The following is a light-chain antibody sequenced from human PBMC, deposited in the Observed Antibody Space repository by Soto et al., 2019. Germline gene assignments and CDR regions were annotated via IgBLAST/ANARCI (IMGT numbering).Light chain of an antibody. CDR2: DVS. CDR1: SSDFGDYNY. J-gene: IGLJ1*01. V-gene: IGLV2-14*01. Sequence: QSALTQPASVSGSPGQSITISCTGTSSDFGDYNYVSWYQQHPGKAPKLMIYDVSDRPSGVSNRISGSKSGNTASLTISGLQAEDEADYYCNSYTSSNTNVFGTGTKLTVL. CDR3: NSYTSSNTNV.